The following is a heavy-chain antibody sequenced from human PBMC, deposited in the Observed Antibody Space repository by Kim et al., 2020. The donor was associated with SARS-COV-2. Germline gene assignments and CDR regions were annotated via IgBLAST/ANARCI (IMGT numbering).Heavy chain of an antibody. CDR2: I. V-gene: IGHV3-11*01. Sequence: IYYADSVKGRFTISRDNTNNLLYLHMTSLRPEDTAVYYCASGGPLTVINDHWGRGTLITVSP. D-gene: IGHD3-16*01. J-gene: IGHJ4*02. CDR3: ASGGPLTVINDH.